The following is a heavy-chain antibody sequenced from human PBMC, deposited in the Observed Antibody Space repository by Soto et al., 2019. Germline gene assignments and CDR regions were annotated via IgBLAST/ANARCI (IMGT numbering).Heavy chain of an antibody. CDR2: IHPGDSDT. J-gene: IGHJ3*02. CDR1: GYDFFTYW. V-gene: IGHV5-51*01. D-gene: IGHD2-21*02. CDR3: ARMGAYCGGHCYDAFDI. Sequence: PGESLKISCKGSGYDFFTYWIVWVRQMPGKGLECMGIIHPGDSDTTYSPSFRGQVTISADKSISTAYLQWSSLKASDTAMYYWARMGAYCGGHCYDAFDIWGQGTMVTVSS.